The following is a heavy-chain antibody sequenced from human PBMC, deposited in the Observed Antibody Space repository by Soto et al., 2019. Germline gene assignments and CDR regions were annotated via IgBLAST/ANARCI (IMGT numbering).Heavy chain of an antibody. J-gene: IGHJ4*02. D-gene: IGHD6-13*01. CDR3: ARDRKIIAAAVISDYFDY. CDR2: ISYDGSNK. Sequence: GGSLRLSCAASGFTFSSYAMHWVRQAPGKGLEWVAVISYDGSNKYYADSVKGRFTISRDNSKNTLYLQMNSLRAEDTAVYYCARDRKIIAAAVISDYFDYWGQGTLVTVSS. V-gene: IGHV3-30-3*01. CDR1: GFTFSSYA.